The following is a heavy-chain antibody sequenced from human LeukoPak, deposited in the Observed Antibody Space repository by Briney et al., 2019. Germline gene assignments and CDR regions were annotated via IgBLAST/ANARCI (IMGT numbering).Heavy chain of an antibody. J-gene: IGHJ4*02. CDR3: AKDRYYGIDRNFDY. D-gene: IGHD3-10*01. CDR1: GFTLRSQM. Sequence: GGSLRLSCAASGFTLRSQMMSWVRQAPGKGLEWVSLISGSTGNTDYADSVKGRFTISRDDSKNTLYLQMNSLRAEDTAVYYCAKDRYYGIDRNFDYWGQGTLVTVSS. CDR2: ISGSTGNT. V-gene: IGHV3-23*01.